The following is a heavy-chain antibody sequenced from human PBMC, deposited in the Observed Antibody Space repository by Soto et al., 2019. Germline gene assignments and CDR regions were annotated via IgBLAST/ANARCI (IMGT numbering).Heavy chain of an antibody. CDR3: ARGPNYYDSSGYFAY. J-gene: IGHJ4*02. Sequence: PVGSLILCCAASGFICSSYTRSWVRQAPGKGLEWVSSISSTSSYIYYADSVKGRFTISRDNSKKTLSLEMNNLRAEDTPVYYCARGPNYYDSSGYFAYWGQGALVTVSS. CDR1: GFICSSYT. D-gene: IGHD3-22*01. V-gene: IGHV3-21*01. CDR2: ISSTSSYI.